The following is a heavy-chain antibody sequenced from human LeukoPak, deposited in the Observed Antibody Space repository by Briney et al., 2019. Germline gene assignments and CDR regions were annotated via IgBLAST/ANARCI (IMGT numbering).Heavy chain of an antibody. CDR2: IYYSGST. D-gene: IGHD1-1*01. CDR3: ARALDDYFDY. Sequence: NPSETPSLTCTVSGGSISSYYWSWIRQPPGKGLEWIGYIYYSGSTNYNPSLKSRVTISVDTSKNQFSLKLSSVTAADTAVYYCARALDDYFDYWGQGNLVTVSS. CDR1: GGSISSYY. V-gene: IGHV4-59*01. J-gene: IGHJ4*02.